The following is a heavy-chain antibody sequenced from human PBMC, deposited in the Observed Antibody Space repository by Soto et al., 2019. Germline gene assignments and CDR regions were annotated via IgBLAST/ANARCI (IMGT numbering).Heavy chain of an antibody. Sequence: GSLRLSCAASGFTFSSYSMNWVRQAPGKGLEWVSYINSRSDTIYYADSLKGRFTISRDNAKNSLYLQMNSLRDEDTAMYYCARDLSRDGYNFVFDEWGQGTLVTVSS. D-gene: IGHD5-12*01. V-gene: IGHV3-48*02. CDR2: INSRSDTI. CDR1: GFTFSSYS. CDR3: ARDLSRDGYNFVFDE. J-gene: IGHJ4*02.